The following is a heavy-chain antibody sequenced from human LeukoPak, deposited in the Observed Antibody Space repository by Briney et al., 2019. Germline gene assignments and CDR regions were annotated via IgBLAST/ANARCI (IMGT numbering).Heavy chain of an antibody. CDR2: INPHSRAT. D-gene: IGHD5/OR15-5a*01. Sequence: ASVKVSCKASGNDFSDFYFNWVRQAPGRGLEWVGWINPHSRATHYAQRFRGRVTMEASITTAYMELNSLTSDDTAIYYCVTTSVTLTRDPWGQGTVVTLSS. J-gene: IGHJ5*02. V-gene: IGHV1-2*02. CDR3: VTTSVTLTRDP. CDR1: GNDFSDFY.